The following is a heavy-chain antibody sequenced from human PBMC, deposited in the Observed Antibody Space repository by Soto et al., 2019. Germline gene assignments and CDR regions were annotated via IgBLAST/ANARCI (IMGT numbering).Heavy chain of an antibody. CDR1: GGSISSSSYY. CDR2: IYYSGST. CDR3: ASGGYFASLSFDP. J-gene: IGHJ5*02. Sequence: SETLSLTCTVSGGSISSSSYYWGWIRQPPGKGLEWIGSIYYSGSTYYNPSLKSRVTISVDTSKNQFSLKLSSVTAADTAVYYCASGGYFASLSFDPWGQGTLVTVSS. D-gene: IGHD3-9*01. V-gene: IGHV4-39*01.